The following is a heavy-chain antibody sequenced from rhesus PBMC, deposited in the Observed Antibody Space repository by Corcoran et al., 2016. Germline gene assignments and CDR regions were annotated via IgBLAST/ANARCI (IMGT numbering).Heavy chain of an antibody. Sequence: EVQLVESGGGLVQPGGSLSLSCAASGFTFSSYDMSWVRKVQEKGFEWGSYISYTGKTTYYADSVKGRFTISRDNAKNSRSLQMSSLRAEDTAVYYCTSEFDGYFDYWGQGVLVTVSS. J-gene: IGHJ4*01. CDR1: GFTFSSYD. V-gene: IGHV3-136*01. CDR3: TSEFDGYFDY. CDR2: ISYTGKTT.